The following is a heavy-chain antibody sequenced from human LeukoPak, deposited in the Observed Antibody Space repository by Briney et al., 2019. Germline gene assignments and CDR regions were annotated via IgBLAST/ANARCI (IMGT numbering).Heavy chain of an antibody. J-gene: IGHJ4*02. CDR2: ITAGGDYT. CDR3: VKVKFEGSDYYTHGSSFDY. V-gene: IGHV3-23*01. CDR1: GFTFSSYA. D-gene: IGHD3-22*01. Sequence: GGSLRLSCAASGFTFSSYAMTWVRQAPGKGLEWVSTITAGGDYTYYADSVKGRFTISRDNSKNTLYLQMNSLRDEDTAVYYCVKVKFEGSDYYTHGSSFDYWGQGSLVTVSS.